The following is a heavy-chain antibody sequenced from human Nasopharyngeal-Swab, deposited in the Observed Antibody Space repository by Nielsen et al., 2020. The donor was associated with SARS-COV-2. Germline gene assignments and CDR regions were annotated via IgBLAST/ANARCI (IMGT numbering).Heavy chain of an antibody. D-gene: IGHD3-10*01. V-gene: IGHV1-2*02. CDR2: LNPNSGGT. J-gene: IGHJ3*02. Sequence: ASVKVSCKASGYSFTGYYLHWVRQAPGQGPAWVGSLNPNSGGTNYAQKFQGRVTLTLDTSINTAYMDLTSLRSDDTAVYYCAREIYYGSGSYYVGDAFDIWGQGTMVTVSS. CDR3: AREIYYGSGSYYVGDAFDI. CDR1: GYSFTGYY.